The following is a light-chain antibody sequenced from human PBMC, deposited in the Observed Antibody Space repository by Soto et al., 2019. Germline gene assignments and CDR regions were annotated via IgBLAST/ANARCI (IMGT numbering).Light chain of an antibody. Sequence: QSVLTQSSSASASLGSSVKLTCTLSSGHSSSIIAWHQQQPGQAPRYLMKLEGSGTYNKGSGVPDRFSGSSSGADRYLTISNLQSDDEADYYYETWDSNTRVFGGGTKLTVL. V-gene: IGLV4-60*03. CDR3: ETWDSNTRV. CDR2: LEGSGTY. CDR1: SGHSSSI. J-gene: IGLJ3*02.